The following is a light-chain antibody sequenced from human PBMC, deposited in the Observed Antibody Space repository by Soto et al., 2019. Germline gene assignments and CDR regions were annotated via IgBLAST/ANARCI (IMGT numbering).Light chain of an antibody. CDR2: ETS. J-gene: IGKJ2*01. CDR1: HGIDSY. CDR3: QQNYNNPRT. Sequence: TRLTHYPSSLSASVGDRVTITCLASHGIDSYLAWYQQRPGKVPQLLIYETSILQSGVSSRFSGSGSGTDFTLTISSVQAEDFATYYCQQNYNNPRTFGQGTKVDIK. V-gene: IGKV1-9*01.